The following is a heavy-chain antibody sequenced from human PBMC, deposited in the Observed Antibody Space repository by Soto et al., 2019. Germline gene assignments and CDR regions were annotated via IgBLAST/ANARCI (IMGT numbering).Heavy chain of an antibody. J-gene: IGHJ6*02. CDR1: GDSVSSSSVA. D-gene: IGHD2-15*01. V-gene: IGHV6-1*01. CDR2: TYYRSRWYS. CDR3: ARSEEDSDYYYYGLDV. Sequence: SQTLSLTCVISGDSVSSSSVAWNWVSQSPSRGLEWLGRTYYRSRWYSDFAVSVRGRIVINADTSKNQFSLQLNSVTPEDTAVYFCARSEEDSDYYYYGLDVWGQGXTVTVYS.